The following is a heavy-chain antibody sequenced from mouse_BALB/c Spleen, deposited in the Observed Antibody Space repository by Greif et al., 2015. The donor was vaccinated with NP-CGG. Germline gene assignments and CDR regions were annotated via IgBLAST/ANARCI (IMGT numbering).Heavy chain of an antibody. V-gene: IGHV2-9*02. Sequence: VKVVESGPGLVAPSQSLSITCTVSGFSLTSYGAHWVRQPPGKGLEWLGVIWAGGSTNYNSALMSRLSISKDNSKSQVFLKMNSLQTDDTAMYYCARDRYDWYFDVWGAGTTVTVSS. CDR1: GFSLTSYG. CDR3: ARDRYDWYFDV. D-gene: IGHD2-14*01. J-gene: IGHJ1*01. CDR2: IWAGGST.